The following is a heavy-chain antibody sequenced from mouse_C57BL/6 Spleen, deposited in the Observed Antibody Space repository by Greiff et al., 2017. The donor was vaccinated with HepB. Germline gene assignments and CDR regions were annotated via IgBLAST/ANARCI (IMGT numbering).Heavy chain of an antibody. V-gene: IGHV1-26*01. CDR2: INPNNGGT. CDR1: GYTFTDYY. J-gene: IGHJ1*03. CDR3: ASNYANWYFDV. D-gene: IGHD2-1*01. Sequence: VQLQQSGPELVKPGASVKISCKASGYTFTDYYMNWVKQSHGKSLEWIGDINPNNGGTSYNQKFKGKATLTVDKSSSTAYMELRSLTSEDSAVYYCASNYANWYFDVWGTGTTVTVSS.